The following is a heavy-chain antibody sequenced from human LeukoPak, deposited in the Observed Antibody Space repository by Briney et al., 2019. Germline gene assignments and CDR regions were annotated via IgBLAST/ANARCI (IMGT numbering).Heavy chain of an antibody. CDR3: AKQLGYCSDGSCYFPY. D-gene: IGHD2-15*01. CDR1: GFTFSSSG. V-gene: IGHV3-23*01. Sequence: GGSLRLSCAASGFTFSSSGMSWVRQAPGKGLEWVSAISNNGGYTYYTDSVQGRFTIPRDNSKSTLCLQMNSLRAEDTAVYYCAKQLGYCSDGSCYFPYWGQGTLVTVSS. J-gene: IGHJ4*02. CDR2: ISNNGGYT.